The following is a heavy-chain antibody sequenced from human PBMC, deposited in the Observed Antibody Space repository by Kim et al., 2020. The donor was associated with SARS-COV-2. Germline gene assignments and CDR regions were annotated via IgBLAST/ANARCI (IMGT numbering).Heavy chain of an antibody. Sequence: SETLSLTCTVSGGSISSGDYYWSWIRQPPGKGLEWIGYIYYSGSTYYNPSLKSRVTISVDTSKNQFSLKLSSVTAADTAVYYCASTIFGVVNYYYYGMDVWGQGTTVTVSS. CDR3: ASTIFGVVNYYYYGMDV. J-gene: IGHJ6*02. CDR1: GGSISSGDYY. D-gene: IGHD3-3*01. CDR2: IYYSGST. V-gene: IGHV4-30-4*01.